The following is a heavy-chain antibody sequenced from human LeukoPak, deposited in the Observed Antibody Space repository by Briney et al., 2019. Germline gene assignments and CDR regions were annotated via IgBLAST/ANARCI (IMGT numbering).Heavy chain of an antibody. CDR1: GGTFSSYA. J-gene: IGHJ4*02. CDR2: IIPIFGTA. V-gene: IGHV1-69*05. Sequence: SVKVSCKASGGTFSSYAISWVRQAPGQGLEWMGRIIPIFGTANYAQKFQGRVTITTDESTSTAYMELSSLRSEDTAVYYCARGVGATMPHYFDYWGQGTLVTVPS. D-gene: IGHD1-26*01. CDR3: ARGVGATMPHYFDY.